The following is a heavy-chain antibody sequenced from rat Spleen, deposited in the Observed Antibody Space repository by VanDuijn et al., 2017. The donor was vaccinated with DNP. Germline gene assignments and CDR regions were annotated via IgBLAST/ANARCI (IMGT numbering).Heavy chain of an antibody. Sequence: QVQLKESGPGLVQPSQTLSLTCTVSGFSLTNYGVIWVRQSPGKGLEWMGIIWGDGNTDYNSALKSRLSISRDTSKSQVFLKMNSLQTEDTATYYCARDGSFDYWGQGVMVTVSS. CDR1: GFSLTNYG. J-gene: IGHJ2*01. D-gene: IGHD1-12*02. V-gene: IGHV2S75*01. CDR2: IWGDGNT. CDR3: ARDGSFDY.